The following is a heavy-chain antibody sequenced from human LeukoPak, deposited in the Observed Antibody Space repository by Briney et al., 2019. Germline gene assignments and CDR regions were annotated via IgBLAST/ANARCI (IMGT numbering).Heavy chain of an antibody. CDR1: GFPFSTYS. V-gene: IGHV3-30*04. CDR3: ARDPSYDFWSGYLNYYYYGMDV. J-gene: IGHJ6*02. D-gene: IGHD3-3*01. Sequence: GRSLRLSCAASGFPFSTYSMHWVRQAPGKGLEWVAVISSDESSENYADSVEGRFTISRDDSKNTLYLQMNTLRAEDTAVYYCARDPSYDFWSGYLNYYYYGMDVWGQGTTVTVSS. CDR2: ISSDESSE.